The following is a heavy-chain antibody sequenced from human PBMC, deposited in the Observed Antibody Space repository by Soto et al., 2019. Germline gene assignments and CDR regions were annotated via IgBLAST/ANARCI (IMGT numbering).Heavy chain of an antibody. CDR1: GYTFTSYG. V-gene: IGHV1-18*01. CDR2: ISAYNGNT. CDR3: ARDLHGDPYY. D-gene: IGHD4-17*01. Sequence: QVQLVQSGAEVKMPGASVKVSCTASGYTFTSYGIRWVRQAPGQGLKWMGWISAYNGNTSYAQKLQGRVTMTTDTYTSTAYMELRRLRSDDTVVYYCARDLHGDPYYWGQGTLVTVSS. J-gene: IGHJ4*02.